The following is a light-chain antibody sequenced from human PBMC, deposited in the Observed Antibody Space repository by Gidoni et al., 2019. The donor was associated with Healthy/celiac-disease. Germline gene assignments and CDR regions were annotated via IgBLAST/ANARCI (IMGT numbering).Light chain of an antibody. CDR3: QQYNNWPPMYT. J-gene: IGKJ2*01. Sequence: EIVMTQSPATLSVSPGKRATLSCRASQSISSNLPWYQQKTGQDPRLLIYGASIRAPGIPARFSGSGSGTEFTLTISSLQSEDFAVYYCQQYNNWPPMYTFGQXTKLEIK. CDR2: GAS. CDR1: QSISSN. V-gene: IGKV3-15*01.